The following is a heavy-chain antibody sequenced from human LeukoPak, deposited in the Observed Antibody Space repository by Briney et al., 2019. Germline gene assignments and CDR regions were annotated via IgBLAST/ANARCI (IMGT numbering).Heavy chain of an antibody. V-gene: IGHV4-59*01. CDR3: ARDNWDIVVVPAANSHYYYYYMDV. CDR2: IYYSGST. D-gene: IGHD2-2*01. CDR1: GGSISSYY. J-gene: IGHJ6*03. Sequence: SEILSLTCTVSGGSISSYYWSWIRQPPGKGLEWIGYIYYSGSTNYNPSLKSRVTISVDTSKNQFSLKLSSVTAADTAVYYCARDNWDIVVVPAANSHYYYYYMDVWGKGTTVTVSS.